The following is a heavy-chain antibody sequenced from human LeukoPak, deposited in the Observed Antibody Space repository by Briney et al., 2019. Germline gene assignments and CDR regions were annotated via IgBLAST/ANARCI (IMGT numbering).Heavy chain of an antibody. V-gene: IGHV3-7*01. CDR3: ARMGTTYGGLDY. Sequence: PGGSLRLSCAASGFRFNTYWMSWVRQAPGKGLEWVANIKQDGNEKYYADSVKGRFTISRDNGKNSLDLQMNSLRADDTAVYYCARMGTTYGGLDYWGQGTLVTVSS. CDR1: GFRFNTYW. D-gene: IGHD4-23*01. J-gene: IGHJ4*02. CDR2: IKQDGNEK.